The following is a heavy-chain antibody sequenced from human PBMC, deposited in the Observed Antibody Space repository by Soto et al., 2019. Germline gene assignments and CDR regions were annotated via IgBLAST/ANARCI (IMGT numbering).Heavy chain of an antibody. V-gene: IGHV5-51*01. Sequence: GESLKISCKGSGYNFSNYWIAWVRHMSGKGLEWMGIIHPGDSDTRYSPSFQGQVTISADKSISTAYLQWSSLKASDTAMYYCARHGRDSYDSSGLGGSGFDPWGQGTLVTSPQ. CDR1: GYNFSNYW. CDR2: IHPGDSDT. D-gene: IGHD3-22*01. J-gene: IGHJ5*02. CDR3: ARHGRDSYDSSGLGGSGFDP.